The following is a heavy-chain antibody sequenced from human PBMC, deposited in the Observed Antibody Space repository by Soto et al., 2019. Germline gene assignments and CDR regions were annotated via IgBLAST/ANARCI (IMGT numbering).Heavy chain of an antibody. Sequence: PGGSLRLSCAASGFTFSSYAMSWVRQAPGKGLEWVSAISGSGGSTYYADSVKGRFTISRDNSKNTLYLQMNSLRAEDTAVYYRAKESHYDSSGYYYVPAFDIWGQGTMVTVSS. V-gene: IGHV3-23*01. CDR3: AKESHYDSSGYYYVPAFDI. D-gene: IGHD3-22*01. CDR1: GFTFSSYA. J-gene: IGHJ3*02. CDR2: ISGSGGST.